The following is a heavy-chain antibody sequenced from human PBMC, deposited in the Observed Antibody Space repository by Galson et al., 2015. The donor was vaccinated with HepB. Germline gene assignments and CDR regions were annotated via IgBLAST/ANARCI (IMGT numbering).Heavy chain of an antibody. J-gene: IGHJ6*02. D-gene: IGHD4-17*01. V-gene: IGHV1-58*01. Sequence: SVKVSCKASGFTFTSSAVQWVRQARGQRLEWIGWIVVGSGNTNYAQKFQERVTITRDMSTSTAYMELSSLRSEDTAVYYCAADYATTVTADWYGMDVWGQGTTVTVSS. CDR3: AADYATTVTADWYGMDV. CDR1: GFTFTSSA. CDR2: IVVGSGNT.